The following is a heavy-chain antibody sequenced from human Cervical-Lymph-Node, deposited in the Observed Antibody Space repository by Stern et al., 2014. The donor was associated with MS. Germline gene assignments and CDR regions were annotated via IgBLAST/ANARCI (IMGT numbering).Heavy chain of an antibody. D-gene: IGHD3-10*01. CDR3: ARDRVTGWFDP. J-gene: IGHJ5*02. V-gene: IGHV1-69*06. CDR2: LLPMFGTA. Sequence: VQLVQSGAEVKKPGSSVRVSCKASGATLSNHAISLVRQAPGQGLEWMGGLLPMFGTANYAQKFQGRVTITADKSTNTAHMHLISLTSDDTAVYYCARDRVTGWFDPWGQGTLVTVSS. CDR1: GATLSNHA.